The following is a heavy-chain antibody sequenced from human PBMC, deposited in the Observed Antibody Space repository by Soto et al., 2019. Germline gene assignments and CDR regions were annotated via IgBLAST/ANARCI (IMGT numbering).Heavy chain of an antibody. CDR2: IYSGGST. Sequence: GGSLRLSCAASGFTVSSNYMSWVRQAPGKGLEWVSVIYSGGSTYYADSVKGRFTISRDNSKNTLYLQMNSLRAEDTAVYYCARGGYCSGGSCPQFPYYYYYMDVWGKGTTVTVSS. V-gene: IGHV3-66*01. CDR3: ARGGYCSGGSCPQFPYYYYYMDV. D-gene: IGHD2-15*01. J-gene: IGHJ6*03. CDR1: GFTVSSNY.